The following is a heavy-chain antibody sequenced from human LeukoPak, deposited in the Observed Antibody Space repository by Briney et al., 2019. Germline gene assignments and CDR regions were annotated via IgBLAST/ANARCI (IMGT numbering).Heavy chain of an antibody. J-gene: IGHJ6*02. CDR3: AIPTASYYGMDV. D-gene: IGHD1-26*01. V-gene: IGHV3-74*01. CDR1: GFTFSSYW. CDR2: INSDGSST. Sequence: GGSLRLSCAASGFTFSSYWMHWVRQAPGKGLVWVSRINSDGSSTSYADSVKGRFTISRDNAKNTLYLQMNSLRAEDTAVYYCAIPTASYYGMDVWGQGTTVTVSS.